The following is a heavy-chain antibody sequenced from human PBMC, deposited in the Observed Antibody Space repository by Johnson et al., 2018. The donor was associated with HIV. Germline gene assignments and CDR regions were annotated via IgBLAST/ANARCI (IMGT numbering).Heavy chain of an antibody. CDR2: ISSSGSTI. CDR1: GFTFSDYY. D-gene: IGHD3-10*01. Sequence: QVQLVESGGGLVKPGGSLRLSCAASGFTFSDYYMSWIRQAPGKGLEWVSYISSSGSTIYYADSVKGRFTISRDDSKNTLYLQMNRLTAEDTAVYYCARAPGFSRAFDIWGQGTMVTVSS. CDR3: ARAPGFSRAFDI. J-gene: IGHJ3*02. V-gene: IGHV3-11*04.